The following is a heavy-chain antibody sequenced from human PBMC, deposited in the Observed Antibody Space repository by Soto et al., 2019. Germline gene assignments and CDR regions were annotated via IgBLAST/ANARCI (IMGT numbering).Heavy chain of an antibody. CDR3: ARTGRNYYGSGSYYPIDD. V-gene: IGHV5-10-1*01. J-gene: IGHJ4*02. CDR2: IDPSDSYT. CDR1: GYSFTSYW. D-gene: IGHD3-10*01. Sequence: GESLKISCKGSGYSFTSYWISWVRQMPGKGLEWMGRIDPSDSYTNYSPSFQGHATISADKSISTAYLQWSSLKASDTAMYYCARTGRNYYGSGSYYPIDDWGQGTPVTVSS.